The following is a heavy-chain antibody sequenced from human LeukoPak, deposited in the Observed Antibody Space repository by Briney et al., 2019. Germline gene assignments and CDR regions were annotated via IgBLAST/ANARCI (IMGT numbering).Heavy chain of an antibody. V-gene: IGHV3-30*18. CDR3: AKALAAAVDY. Sequence: GRSLRLSCAASGFTFSSYGMHWVRQAPGKGLEWVAVISYDGSNKYCADSVKGRFTISRDNSKNTLYLQMNSLRAEDTAVYYCAKALAAAVDYWGQGTLVTVSS. CDR1: GFTFSSYG. D-gene: IGHD6-13*01. CDR2: ISYDGSNK. J-gene: IGHJ4*02.